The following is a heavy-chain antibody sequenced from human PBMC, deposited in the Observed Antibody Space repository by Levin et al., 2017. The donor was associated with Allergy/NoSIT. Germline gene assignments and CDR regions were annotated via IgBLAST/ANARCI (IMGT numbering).Heavy chain of an antibody. CDR1: GYTFTSYG. CDR3: ARDLGVVIPTGFDY. J-gene: IGHJ4*02. D-gene: IGHD3-22*01. V-gene: IGHV1-18*01. CDR2: ISAYNGNT. Sequence: GESLKISCKASGYTFTSYGISWVRQAPGQGLEWMGWISAYNGNTNYAQKLQGRVTMTTDTSTSTAYMELRSLRSDDTAVYYCARDLGVVIPTGFDYWGQGTLVTVSS.